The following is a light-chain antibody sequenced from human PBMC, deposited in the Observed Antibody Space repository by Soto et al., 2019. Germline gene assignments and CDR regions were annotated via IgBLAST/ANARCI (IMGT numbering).Light chain of an antibody. CDR1: SSNIGADYD. CDR2: GNS. V-gene: IGLV1-40*01. J-gene: IGLJ3*02. CDR3: QSYDSSLSGWV. Sequence: QSVLTQPPSVSGAPGQRVTISCTGSSSNIGADYDVHWYQQIPGKAPKLLIYGNSNRPSGVPDRFSGSKSATSASLSITGLQAENESDYYCQSYDSSLSGWVFGGGTKLTVL.